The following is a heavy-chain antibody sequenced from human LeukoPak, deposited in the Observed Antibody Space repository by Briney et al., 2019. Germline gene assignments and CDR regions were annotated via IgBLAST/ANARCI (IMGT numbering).Heavy chain of an antibody. Sequence: GGSLRLSCAASGFTFDDYAMYWVRQAPGKGLEWVSGISWNSDSIAYADSVKGRFIISRDNTKNSLYLEMNSLRPEDMALYYCAKDIASRRDGYFDLWGRGTLVTVSS. J-gene: IGHJ2*01. CDR1: GFTFDDYA. CDR2: ISWNSDSI. D-gene: IGHD1-1*01. V-gene: IGHV3-9*03. CDR3: AKDIASRRDGYFDL.